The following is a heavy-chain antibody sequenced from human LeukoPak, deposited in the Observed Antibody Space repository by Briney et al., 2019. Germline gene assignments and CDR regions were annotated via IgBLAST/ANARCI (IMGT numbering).Heavy chain of an antibody. J-gene: IGHJ4*02. V-gene: IGHV1-69*13. CDR1: GGTFSSYA. Sequence: SVKVSCKASGGTFSSYAISWVRQPPAQGLEWMGGIIPIFGTANYAQKFQGRVTITADESTSTAYMELSSLRSEDTAVYYCAREPPYYYDSSGSPMGYWGQGTLVTVSS. D-gene: IGHD3-22*01. CDR3: AREPPYYYDSSGSPMGY. CDR2: IIPIFGTA.